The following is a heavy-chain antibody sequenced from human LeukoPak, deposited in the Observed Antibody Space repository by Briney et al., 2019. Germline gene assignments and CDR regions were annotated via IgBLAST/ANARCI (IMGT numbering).Heavy chain of an antibody. CDR3: ARVDTAMDTYYFDY. J-gene: IGHJ4*02. V-gene: IGHV4-34*01. Sequence: SETLSLTCAVYSGSFSGYYWSWIRQPPGKGLEWIGEINHSGSTNYNPSLKSRVTISVDTSKNQFSLKLSSVTAADTAVYYCARVDTAMDTYYFDYWGQGTLVTVSS. CDR1: SGSFSGYY. D-gene: IGHD5-18*01. CDR2: INHSGST.